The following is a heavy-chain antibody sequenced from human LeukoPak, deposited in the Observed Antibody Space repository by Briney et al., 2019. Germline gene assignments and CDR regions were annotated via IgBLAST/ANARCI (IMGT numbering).Heavy chain of an antibody. D-gene: IGHD2-2*01. CDR2: ISGSGGST. J-gene: IGHJ4*02. V-gene: IGHV3-23*01. CDR1: GFTFSSYA. CDR3: AKDRGYCSSTSCYPGFVFDY. Sequence: GGSLRPSCAASGFTFSSYAMSWVRQAPGKGLEWVSAISGSGGSTYYADSVKGRFTISRDNSKNTLYLQMNSLRAEDTAVYYCAKDRGYCSSTSCYPGFVFDYWGQGTLVTVSS.